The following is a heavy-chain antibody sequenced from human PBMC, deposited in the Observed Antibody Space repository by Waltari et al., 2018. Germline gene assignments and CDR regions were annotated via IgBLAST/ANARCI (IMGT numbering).Heavy chain of an antibody. D-gene: IGHD6-19*01. Sequence: GKGREWFSDISGSGGSKYNADLGKRRFTICRDNSKNTLYLQMNGLRAEDTAVYYCAEVRRAIAVAANFDYWGQGTLVTVSS. J-gene: IGHJ4*02. CDR3: AEVRRAIAVAANFDY. CDR2: ISGSGGSK. V-gene: IGHV3-23*01.